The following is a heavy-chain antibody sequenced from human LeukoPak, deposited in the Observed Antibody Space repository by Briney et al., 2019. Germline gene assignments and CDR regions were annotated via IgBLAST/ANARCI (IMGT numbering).Heavy chain of an antibody. V-gene: IGHV1-18*01. Sequence: ASVKVSCKASGYTFTSYGISWVRQAPGQGLEWMGWISAYNGNTNYAQKLQGRVTMTTDTSTSTAYMELRSLKSDDTAVYYCARIPSCKSSGGSCYVQVHWFDPWGQGTLVTVSS. CDR1: GYTFTSYG. J-gene: IGHJ5*02. CDR2: ISAYNGNT. D-gene: IGHD2-15*01. CDR3: ARIPSCKSSGGSCYVQVHWFDP.